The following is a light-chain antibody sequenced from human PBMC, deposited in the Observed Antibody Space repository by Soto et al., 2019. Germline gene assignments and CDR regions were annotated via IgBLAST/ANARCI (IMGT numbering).Light chain of an antibody. V-gene: IGLV1-44*01. Sequence: QSVLTQPPSASGTPGQRVTISCSGSSFNIGSNTVNWYQQLPGTAPKLLIYSNNQRPSGVPDRFSGSKSGTSASLAISGPQSEDEADYYCAAWDDSLNGPVFGGGTKLTVL. CDR3: AAWDDSLNGPV. CDR2: SNN. J-gene: IGLJ2*01. CDR1: SFNIGSNT.